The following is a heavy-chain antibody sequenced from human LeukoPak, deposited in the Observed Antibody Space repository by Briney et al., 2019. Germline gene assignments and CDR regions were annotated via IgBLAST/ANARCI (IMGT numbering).Heavy chain of an antibody. J-gene: IGHJ5*02. Sequence: GGSLRLSCAASGFTFSSYSMNWVRQAPGKGLEWVSYISSSSSTIYYADSVKGRFTISRDNAKNSLYLQMNSLRAEDTAVYYCARRGISRGFDPWGQGTLVTVSS. CDR1: GFTFSSYS. V-gene: IGHV3-48*01. CDR2: ISSSSSTI. CDR3: ARRGISRGFDP. D-gene: IGHD1-1*01.